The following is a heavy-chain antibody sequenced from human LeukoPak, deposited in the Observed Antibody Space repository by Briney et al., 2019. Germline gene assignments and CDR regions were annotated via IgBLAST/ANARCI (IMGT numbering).Heavy chain of an antibody. J-gene: IGHJ4*02. CDR1: GGSVSSGSYY. CDR2: IYYSGST. V-gene: IGHV4-61*01. D-gene: IGHD6-13*01. Sequence: SETLSLTCTVSGGSVSSGSYYWSWIRQPPGKGLEWIGYIYYSGSTNYNPSLKSRVTISVDTSKNQFSLKLSSVTAADTAVYYCARAKGNSWYPYYFDYWGQRTLVIVSS. CDR3: ARAKGNSWYPYYFDY.